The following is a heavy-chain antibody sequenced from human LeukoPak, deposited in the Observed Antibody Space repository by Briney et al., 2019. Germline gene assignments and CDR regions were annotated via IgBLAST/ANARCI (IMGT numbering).Heavy chain of an antibody. CDR1: GYTFTSYG. V-gene: IGHV1-18*01. CDR3: TRDLGIVPAAMHWFDP. Sequence: ASVKVSCKASGYTFTSYGIIWVRQAPGQGLERMGWISAYNGNTNYAQKLQGRVTMTTDTSTSTAYMELRSLRSDDTAVYYCTRDLGIVPAAMHWFDPWGQGTLVTVSS. D-gene: IGHD2-2*01. CDR2: ISAYNGNT. J-gene: IGHJ5*02.